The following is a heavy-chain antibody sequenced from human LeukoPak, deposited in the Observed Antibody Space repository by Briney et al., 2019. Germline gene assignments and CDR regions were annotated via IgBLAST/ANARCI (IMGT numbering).Heavy chain of an antibody. Sequence: PGGSLRLSCAASGFTFSSYSMNWVRQAPGKGLEWVSSISISSNIYHADSVKGRFAISRDNAKNSLYLQMNSLRAEDTAVYYCARGAGYCSSTSCHLWFDYWGQGTLVTVSS. CDR2: ISISSNI. CDR1: GFTFSSYS. J-gene: IGHJ4*02. CDR3: ARGAGYCSSTSCHLWFDY. V-gene: IGHV3-21*01. D-gene: IGHD2-2*01.